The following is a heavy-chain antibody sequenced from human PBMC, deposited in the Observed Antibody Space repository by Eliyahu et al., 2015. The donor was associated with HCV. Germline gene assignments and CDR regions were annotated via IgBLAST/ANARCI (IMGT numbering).Heavy chain of an antibody. D-gene: IGHD6-19*01. V-gene: IGHV1-8*01. J-gene: IGHJ5*02. CDR1: GYTFINYX. CDR2: MNPKSGDR. Sequence: QVQLVQSGAEVKKPGASVKISCKPSGYTFINYXIHWVRQASGQGLEWMGSMNPKSGDRDYALHFQDRVTMTRNTSISTAYMELRNLTSEDTAVYYCARGPGAGWFDPWGQGTLVTVSS. CDR3: ARGPGAGWFDP.